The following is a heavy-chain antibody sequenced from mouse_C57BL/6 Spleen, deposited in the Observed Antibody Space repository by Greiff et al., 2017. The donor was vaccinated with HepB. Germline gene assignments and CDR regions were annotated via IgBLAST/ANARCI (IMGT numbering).Heavy chain of an antibody. CDR3: ARGDYSNLWYFDV. D-gene: IGHD2-5*01. J-gene: IGHJ1*03. Sequence: VQLQQSGPELVKPGASVKMSCKASGYTFTDYNMHWVKQSHGKSLEWIGYINPNNGSTSYNQKFKGKATLTVNKSSSTAYMELRSLTSEDSAVYYCARGDYSNLWYFDVWGTGTTVTVSS. CDR2: INPNNGST. CDR1: GYTFTDYN. V-gene: IGHV1-22*01.